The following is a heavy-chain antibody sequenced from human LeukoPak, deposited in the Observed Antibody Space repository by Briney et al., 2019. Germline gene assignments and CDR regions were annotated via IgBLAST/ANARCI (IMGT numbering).Heavy chain of an antibody. CDR3: ARGGGYCSGGSCYEFDY. D-gene: IGHD2-15*01. J-gene: IGHJ4*02. V-gene: IGHV3-30*04. Sequence: PGGSLRLSCEASGFTFSNHAMHWVRQAPGKGLEWVALIYYDGDKKYYAESLQGRFTISRDNSKNTVYLEMDSLRADDTAVYYCARGGGYCSGGSCYEFDYWGQGTLVTVSS. CDR1: GFTFSNHA. CDR2: IYYDGDKK.